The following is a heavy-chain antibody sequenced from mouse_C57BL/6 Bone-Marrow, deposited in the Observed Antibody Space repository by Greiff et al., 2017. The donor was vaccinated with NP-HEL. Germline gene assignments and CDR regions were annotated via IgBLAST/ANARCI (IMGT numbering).Heavy chain of an antibody. CDR1: GFSLTSYG. V-gene: IGHV2-5*01. Sequence: QVQLKQSGPGLVQPSQSLSITCTVSGFSLTSYGVHWVRQSPGKGLEWLGVIWRGGSTDYNAAFMSRLSITKDNSKSQVFFKMNSLQADDTAIYYCAKTPYYGSSPHAMDYWGQGTSVTVSS. J-gene: IGHJ4*01. CDR2: IWRGGST. CDR3: AKTPYYGSSPHAMDY. D-gene: IGHD1-1*01.